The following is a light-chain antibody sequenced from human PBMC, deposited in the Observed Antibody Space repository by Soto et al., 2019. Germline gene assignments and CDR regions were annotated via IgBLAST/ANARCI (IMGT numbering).Light chain of an antibody. CDR3: QKYNSAPRT. V-gene: IGKV1-27*01. J-gene: IGKJ1*01. Sequence: DIQMTQSPSSLSASLGDRVTITFRSSQGIGNYLAWYQLQPGKVPKLLIYAASTVQSGVPSRFSGSGSGTDFTLTISSLQPEDFATYLCQKYNSAPRTFRQGTKVEI. CDR1: QGIGNY. CDR2: AAS.